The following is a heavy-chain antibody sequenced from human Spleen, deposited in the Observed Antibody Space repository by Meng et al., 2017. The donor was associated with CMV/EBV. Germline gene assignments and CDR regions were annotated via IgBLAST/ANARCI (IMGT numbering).Heavy chain of an antibody. CDR1: GGSFSGYY. Sequence: SETLSLTCAVYGGSFSGYYWSWIRQPPGKGLEWIGEINHSGSTNYNPSLKSRVTISVDTSKNQFSLKLNSVTAADTAVYYCARGPGWNSRDYYYGMDVWGQGTTVTVSS. V-gene: IGHV4-34*01. CDR3: ARGPGWNSRDYYYGMDV. CDR2: INHSGST. D-gene: IGHD1-7*01. J-gene: IGHJ6*02.